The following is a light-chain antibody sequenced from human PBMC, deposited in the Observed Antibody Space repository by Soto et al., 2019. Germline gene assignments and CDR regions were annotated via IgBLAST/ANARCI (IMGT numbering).Light chain of an antibody. CDR2: DAS. CDR1: QGISWY. Sequence: EVVLTQSPATLSLSPGERATLSCRASQGISWYLAWYQQKPGQAPRLLIYDASKRATGVPGRFSGSGSGTDFTLIISSLEPEDFAVYYCQQRSNWYTFGQGTKIEVK. J-gene: IGKJ2*01. V-gene: IGKV3D-11*01. CDR3: QQRSNWYT.